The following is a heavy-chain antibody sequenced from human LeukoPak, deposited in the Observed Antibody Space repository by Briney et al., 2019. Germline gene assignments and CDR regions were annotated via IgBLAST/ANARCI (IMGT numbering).Heavy chain of an antibody. Sequence: AGGSLRLSCAASGFTFSSYGMHWVRQAPGKGLEWVANIKEDGSEKSYVDSVKGRFTISRDNSKNTLYLQMNSLRAEDTAVYYCAKSKEMATILEKAYYFDYWGQETLVTVSS. J-gene: IGHJ4*02. V-gene: IGHV3-30*02. CDR1: GFTFSSYG. CDR2: IKEDGSEK. D-gene: IGHD5-24*01. CDR3: AKSKEMATILEKAYYFDY.